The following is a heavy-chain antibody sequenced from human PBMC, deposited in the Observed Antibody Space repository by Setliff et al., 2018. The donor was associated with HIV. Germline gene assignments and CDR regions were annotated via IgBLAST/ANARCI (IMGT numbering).Heavy chain of an antibody. V-gene: IGHV2-26*01. CDR2: IFSNDEK. CDR1: GFSLSNARMG. D-gene: IGHD3-3*01. CDR3: ARGTFLGVVIGNYYMDV. J-gene: IGHJ6*03. Sequence: SGPTLVNPTATLTLTCTVSGFSLSNARMGVSWTRQPPGKALEWLAHIFSNDEKSYSTSLKSRLTISKDTSKSQVVLTMTNMDPVDTATYYCARGTFLGVVIGNYYMDVWGKGTTVTVSS.